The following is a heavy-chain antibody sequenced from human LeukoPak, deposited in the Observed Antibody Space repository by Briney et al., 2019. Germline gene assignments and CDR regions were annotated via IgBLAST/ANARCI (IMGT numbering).Heavy chain of an antibody. Sequence: GGSLRLSCAASGFTFSSYGMHWVRQAPGKGLEWVAFIRYDGSNKYYADSVKGRFTISRDNSKNPLYLQMNSLRAEDTAVYYCVAAAGLYYYYYMDVWGKGTTVTVSS. V-gene: IGHV3-30*02. D-gene: IGHD6-13*01. CDR2: IRYDGSNK. CDR3: VAAAGLYYYYYMDV. CDR1: GFTFSSYG. J-gene: IGHJ6*03.